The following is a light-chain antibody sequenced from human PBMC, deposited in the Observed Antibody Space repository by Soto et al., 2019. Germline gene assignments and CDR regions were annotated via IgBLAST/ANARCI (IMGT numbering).Light chain of an antibody. CDR1: SSDVGVFHY. CDR2: EVN. CDR3: SSYTTSSTVV. Sequence: QSVLTQPASVSGSPGQSITLSCTGTSSDVGVFHYVSWYQQHPGKAPKLIIYEVNNRPSGVSNRFSGSKSGNTASLTISGLQAEDEADYYCSSYTTSSTVVFGGGTKVTAL. V-gene: IGLV2-14*01. J-gene: IGLJ2*01.